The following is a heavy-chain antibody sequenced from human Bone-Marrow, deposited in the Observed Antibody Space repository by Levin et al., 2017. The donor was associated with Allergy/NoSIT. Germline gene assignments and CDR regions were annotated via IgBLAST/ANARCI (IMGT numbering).Heavy chain of an antibody. CDR2: IYAVGSS. D-gene: IGHD2-15*01. V-gene: IGHV4-30-2*06. CDR1: GDSVDSGGYS. J-gene: IGHJ5*02. Sequence: PSQTLSLTCAVSGDSVDSGGYSWTWIRQSPGKGLEWLGYIYAVGSSSYNPSLKSRITISMDRSKNQFSLRLTSLTAADTAVYYCVRGTLYCSGGSCTNYFDTWGQGTLVTVSS. CDR3: VRGTLYCSGGSCTNYFDT.